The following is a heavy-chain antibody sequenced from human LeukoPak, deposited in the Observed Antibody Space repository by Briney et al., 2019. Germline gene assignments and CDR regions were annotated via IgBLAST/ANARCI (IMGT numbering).Heavy chain of an antibody. CDR2: IYCT. J-gene: IGHJ4*02. V-gene: IGHV4-59*08. D-gene: IGHD6-19*01. Sequence: SETLSLTCTVSGGSMSPYHWGWIRQPPGKGLEWTGHIYCTNYNPSLKSRVTISVDTSKNQFSLKLSSVTAADTAIYYCARAVSGRFDYWGQGTLVTVSS. CDR1: GGSMSPYH. CDR3: ARAVSGRFDY.